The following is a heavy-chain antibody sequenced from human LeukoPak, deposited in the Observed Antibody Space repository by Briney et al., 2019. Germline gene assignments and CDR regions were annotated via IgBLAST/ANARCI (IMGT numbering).Heavy chain of an antibody. V-gene: IGHV1-46*01. D-gene: IGHD3-10*01. CDR2: INPSGGTT. Sequence: AAVTASCKASGYTFTNYYMHWVRQAPGQGLEWMGIINPSGGTTTYAQKFQGRVTMTRDTSTTTVYMELSSLRYEDTAVYYCARLGDTGSYNWFDPWGQGTLLTVSS. CDR1: GYTFTNYY. J-gene: IGHJ5*02. CDR3: ARLGDTGSYNWFDP.